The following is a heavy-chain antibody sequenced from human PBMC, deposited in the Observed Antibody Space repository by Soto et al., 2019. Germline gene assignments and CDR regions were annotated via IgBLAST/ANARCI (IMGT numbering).Heavy chain of an antibody. V-gene: IGHV3-30-3*01. CDR3: ARARGSGYSNGAFDI. D-gene: IGHD3-3*01. Sequence: GGSLRLSCAASGFTFSSYAMHWVRQAPGKGLEWVAVISYDGSNKYYADSVKGRFTISRDNSKNTLYLQMNSLRAEDTAVYYCARARGSGYSNGAFDIWGQGTMVTVSS. CDR1: GFTFSSYA. CDR2: ISYDGSNK. J-gene: IGHJ3*02.